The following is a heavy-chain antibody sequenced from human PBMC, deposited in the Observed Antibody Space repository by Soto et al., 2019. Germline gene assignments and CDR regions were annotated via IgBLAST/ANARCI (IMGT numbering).Heavy chain of an antibody. V-gene: IGHV1-18*04. CDR1: GYSFTSYG. J-gene: IGHJ4*02. CDR2: ISGHNGNT. CDR3: ARHRFNYYDDTVYFYFDY. Sequence: QVQLVQSGAEVKKPGASVKVSCKASGYSFTSYGISWVRQAPGQGPEWMGCISGHNGNTNHPQSLQGRVTMTTDTSRNTAYMELRSLRSDDTAVYYCARHRFNYYDDTVYFYFDYWGKGTLVTVSS. D-gene: IGHD3-22*01.